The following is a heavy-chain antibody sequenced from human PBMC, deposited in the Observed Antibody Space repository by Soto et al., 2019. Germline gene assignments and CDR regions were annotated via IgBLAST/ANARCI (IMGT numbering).Heavy chain of an antibody. D-gene: IGHD3-3*01. CDR2: ISYDGSTK. Sequence: QVHLVESGGGVVQPGRSLTLSCAASGFTFSSYGMHWVRQAPGKGLEWVAVISYDGSTKYYRESVKGRFTTSRDNSKNTLYLQIDSLRVEDTAVYYCAKDEGRFLKYYFNYGVDVWGLGTTVTVSS. J-gene: IGHJ6*02. CDR1: GFTFSSYG. V-gene: IGHV3-30*18. CDR3: AKDEGRFLKYYFNYGVDV.